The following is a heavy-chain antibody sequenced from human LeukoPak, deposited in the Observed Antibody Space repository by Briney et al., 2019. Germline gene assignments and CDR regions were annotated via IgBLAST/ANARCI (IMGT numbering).Heavy chain of an antibody. Sequence: GGSLRLSCAASGFAFSNYAMHWVRQDSGRGLDWVAVISHDGINTYYADSVKGRFTISRDNSKNTLYLQVNSLRVEDTAVYYCVKDQREAYRSGWSRDFDYWGQGTLVTVSS. V-gene: IGHV3-30*18. J-gene: IGHJ4*02. CDR1: GFAFSNYA. CDR2: ISHDGINT. D-gene: IGHD6-19*01. CDR3: VKDQREAYRSGWSRDFDY.